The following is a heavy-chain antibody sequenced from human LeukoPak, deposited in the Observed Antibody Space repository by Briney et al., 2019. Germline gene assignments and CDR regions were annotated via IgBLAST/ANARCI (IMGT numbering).Heavy chain of an antibody. CDR1: GYTFSSYS. D-gene: IGHD5-18*01. CDR3: ARKGSGYSYGYPY. J-gene: IGHJ4*02. Sequence: PGGSLRLSCAASGYTFSSYSMNWVRQAPGKGLEWVSYISSTSSTIYYADSVKGRFTISRDNAENSVYLQMSSLRAEDTAVYYCARKGSGYSYGYPYWGQGTLVTVSP. CDR2: ISSTSSTI. V-gene: IGHV3-48*01.